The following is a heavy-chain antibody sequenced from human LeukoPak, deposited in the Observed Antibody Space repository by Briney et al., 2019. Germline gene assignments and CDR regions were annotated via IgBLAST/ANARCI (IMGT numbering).Heavy chain of an antibody. Sequence: ASVKVSCKASGYTFTSYGISWVRQAPGQGLEWMGWISAYNGNTNYAQKLQGRVTMTTDTSASTAYMELSSLRSEDTAVYYCARVALLPLRGYSYGYTRGPFDYWGQGTLVTVPS. J-gene: IGHJ4*02. D-gene: IGHD5-18*01. CDR3: ARVALLPLRGYSYGYTRGPFDY. CDR2: ISAYNGNT. CDR1: GYTFTSYG. V-gene: IGHV1-18*01.